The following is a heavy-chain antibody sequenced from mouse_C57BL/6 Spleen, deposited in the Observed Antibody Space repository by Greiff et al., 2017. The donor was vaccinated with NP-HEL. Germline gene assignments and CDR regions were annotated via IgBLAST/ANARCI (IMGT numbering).Heavy chain of an antibody. V-gene: IGHV1-80*01. Sequence: QVQLQQSGAELVKPGASVKISCKASGYAFSSYWMNWVKQRPGKGLEWIGQIYPGDGDTNYNGKFKGKATLTAGQSSSTAYLQLSSLTSEDSAVYFCARWTTVVEGYAMDYWGQGTSVTVSS. CDR1: GYAFSSYW. CDR3: ARWTTVVEGYAMDY. CDR2: IYPGDGDT. J-gene: IGHJ4*01. D-gene: IGHD1-1*01.